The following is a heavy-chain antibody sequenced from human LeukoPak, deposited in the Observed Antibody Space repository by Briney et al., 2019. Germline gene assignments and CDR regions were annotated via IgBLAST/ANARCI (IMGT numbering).Heavy chain of an antibody. D-gene: IGHD3-3*01. Sequence: GGSLRLSCAASGFTFSSYWMSWVRQAPGKGLEWVANIKQDGSEKYYVDSVKGRFTISRDNAKNTLYLQMNSLRAEDTAVYYCAKERRFTIFGVVITLPFDYWGQGTLVTVSS. CDR3: AKERRFTIFGVVITLPFDY. CDR1: GFTFSSYW. J-gene: IGHJ4*02. CDR2: IKQDGSEK. V-gene: IGHV3-7*03.